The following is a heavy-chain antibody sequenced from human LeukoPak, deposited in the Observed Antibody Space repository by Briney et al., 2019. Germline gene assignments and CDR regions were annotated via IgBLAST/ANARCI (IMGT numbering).Heavy chain of an antibody. CDR1: GGSISSGSYY. V-gene: IGHV4-61*02. CDR2: IYTSGST. J-gene: IGHJ4*02. Sequence: SETLSLTCTVSGGSISSGSYYWSWIRQPAGKGLEWIGRIYTSGSTNYNPSLKSRVTISVDTSKNQFSLRLSSVTAADTAVYYCARADQRLYTSGWTYHFDYWGQGTPVTVSS. D-gene: IGHD6-19*01. CDR3: ARADQRLYTSGWTYHFDY.